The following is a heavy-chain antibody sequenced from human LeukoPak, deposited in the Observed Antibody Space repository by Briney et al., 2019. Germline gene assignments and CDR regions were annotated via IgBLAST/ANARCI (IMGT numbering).Heavy chain of an antibody. J-gene: IGHJ4*02. CDR3: ARGGGYYPIDY. CDR2: ISSSSSYI. V-gene: IGHV3-21*04. CDR1: GFTFSSYS. Sequence: GGSLRLSCAASGFTFSSYSMNWVRQAPGKGLEWVSSISSSSSYIYYADSVKGRFTISRDTSKNTLYLQVNSLRAEDTAVYYCARGGGYYPIDYWGQGTLVTVSS. D-gene: IGHD2-15*01.